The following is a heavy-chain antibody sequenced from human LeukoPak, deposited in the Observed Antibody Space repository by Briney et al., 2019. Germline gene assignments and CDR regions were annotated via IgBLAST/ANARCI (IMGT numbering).Heavy chain of an antibody. CDR1: EFSVGSNY. Sequence: PGGSLRLSCAASEFSVGSNYMTWVRQAPGKGLEWVSLIYSGGSTYYADSVKGRFTISRDSSKNTLYLQMNSLRAEDTAVYYCARVTGYMIEDYFDYWGQGTLVTVSS. V-gene: IGHV3-66*01. CDR2: IYSGGST. D-gene: IGHD3-22*01. J-gene: IGHJ4*02. CDR3: ARVTGYMIEDYFDY.